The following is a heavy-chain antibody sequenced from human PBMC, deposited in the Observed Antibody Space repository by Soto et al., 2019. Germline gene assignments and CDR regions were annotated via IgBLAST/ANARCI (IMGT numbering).Heavy chain of an antibody. J-gene: IGHJ4*02. CDR2: INPDGSAK. Sequence: XGSLRLSCAASGFTFSTSWMDWVRQTPGKGLEWVANINPDGSAKNYVDSVKGRFTISRDNAKNSLFLQMSSLTAEDSGLYFCSRYLDFWGQGTLVTVSS. CDR1: GFTFSTSW. CDR3: SRYLDF. V-gene: IGHV3-7*01.